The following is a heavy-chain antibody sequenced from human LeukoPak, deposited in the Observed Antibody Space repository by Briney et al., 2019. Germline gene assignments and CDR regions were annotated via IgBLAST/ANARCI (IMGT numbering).Heavy chain of an antibody. CDR2: IYYTGST. CDR3: ARSRFSTGWFFNY. V-gene: IGHV4-39*01. D-gene: IGHD6-19*01. Sequence: PSETLSLSCTVSGGSISSSSYYWGWIRQPPRKGLGWIGSIYYTGSTYYNPSLKSRVTISVDTSKNQFSLKVSSVTAADTAVYYCARSRFSTGWFFNYWGQGTLVTVSS. J-gene: IGHJ4*02. CDR1: GGSISSSSYY.